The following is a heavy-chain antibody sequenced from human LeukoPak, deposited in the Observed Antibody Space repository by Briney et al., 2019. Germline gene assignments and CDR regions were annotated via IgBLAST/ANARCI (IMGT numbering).Heavy chain of an antibody. Sequence: PSETLSLTCTVSGGSISSGMFYWSWIRQPAGKGLEWIGEINHSGSTNYNPSLKSRVTISVDTSKNQFSLKLSSVTAADTAVYYCARGNFIVVVPAAIWPKNNWFDPWGQGTLVTVSS. V-gene: IGHV4-61*10. CDR3: ARGNFIVVVPAAIWPKNNWFDP. D-gene: IGHD2-2*01. CDR2: INHSGST. CDR1: GGSISSGMFY. J-gene: IGHJ5*02.